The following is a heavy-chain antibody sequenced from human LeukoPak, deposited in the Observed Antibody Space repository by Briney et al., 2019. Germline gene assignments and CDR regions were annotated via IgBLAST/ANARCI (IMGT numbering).Heavy chain of an antibody. CDR1: GFTFSNYA. CDR3: AKGGYDYVEIGYFDY. V-gene: IGHV3-23*01. Sequence: GGSLRLSCAPSGFTFSNYAMSWVRQAPGKGLEWVSLIIGSTSSTFYADSVKGRFTISRDNSKNTLYLQMNSLRAEDTAVYYCAKGGYDYVEIGYFDYWGQGTLVTVSS. D-gene: IGHD5-12*01. CDR2: IIGSTSST. J-gene: IGHJ4*02.